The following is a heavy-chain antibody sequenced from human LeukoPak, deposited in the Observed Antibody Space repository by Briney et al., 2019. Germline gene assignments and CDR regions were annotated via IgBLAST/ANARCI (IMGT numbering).Heavy chain of an antibody. D-gene: IGHD6-13*01. J-gene: IGHJ4*02. CDR2: IYISGST. V-gene: IGHV4-61*02. CDR3: ARVQAAAGSVDY. Sequence: SETLSLTCTVSGVFISSASYYWSWIRQPAGKGLEWIGRIYISGSTNYKSSLKSRVTISVDTSKNQFSLKLSSVTAADTAVYYCARVQAAAGSVDYWGQGTLVTVSS. CDR1: GVFISSASYY.